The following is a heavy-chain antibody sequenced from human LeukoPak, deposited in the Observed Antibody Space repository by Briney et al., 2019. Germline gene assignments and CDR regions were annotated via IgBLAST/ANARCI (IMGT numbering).Heavy chain of an antibody. V-gene: IGHV3-66*01. CDR2: IYTGGST. CDR1: GFTVSSNY. J-gene: IGHJ5*02. Sequence: GGSLRLSCAASGFTVSSNYMSRVRQAPGKGLEWVSLIYTGGSTYYADSVKGRFIISRDNSKNTVDLQMNSLRVEDTANYYCYYASGSYPWGQGTLVTVSS. CDR3: YYASGSYP. D-gene: IGHD3-10*01.